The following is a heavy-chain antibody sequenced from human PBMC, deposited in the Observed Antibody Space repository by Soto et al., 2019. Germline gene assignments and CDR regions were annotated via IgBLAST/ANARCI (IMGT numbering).Heavy chain of an antibody. Sequence: CLGLSCAASRFTFNSYGMHSVRQSPGKGLECVAFISYDGSNEYYGDSVTGRFTMSRYNFKNTVFLQMNSLRGEDTAVYYCSKHIAVVAGWFDPWGQGALVTVSS. CDR3: SKHIAVVAGWFDP. V-gene: IGHV3-30*18. CDR1: RFTFNSYG. CDR2: ISYDGSNE. J-gene: IGHJ5*02. D-gene: IGHD2-15*01.